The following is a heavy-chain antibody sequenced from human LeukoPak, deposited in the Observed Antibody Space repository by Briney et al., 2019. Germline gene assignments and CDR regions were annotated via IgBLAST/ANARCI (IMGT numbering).Heavy chain of an antibody. CDR2: ISGSGGST. V-gene: IGHV3-23*01. CDR1: GFTFSSYA. J-gene: IGHJ4*02. CDR3: AREGSDFWSNYPDY. D-gene: IGHD3-3*01. Sequence: GGSLRLSCAASGFTFSSYAMSWVRQAPGKGLEWVSAISGSGGSTYYADSVKGRFTISRDNSKNSLYLQMISLRAEDTAVYHCAREGSDFWSNYPDYRGQGTLVTVSA.